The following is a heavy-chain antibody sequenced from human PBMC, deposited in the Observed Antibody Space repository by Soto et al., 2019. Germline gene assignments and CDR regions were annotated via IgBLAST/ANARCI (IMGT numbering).Heavy chain of an antibody. Sequence: SETLSLTFTVSGGSISSDTYYGSWIRKHPGKGLEWIGSIYYIGSTYYNPSLKRLVTTSVHPSKSQFSLKLSSVTAADTPVYYCARLKRITIFGAVIYNWFDPWGQGTLVTVSS. V-gene: IGHV4-39*01. CDR2: IYYIGST. CDR3: ARLKRITIFGAVIYNWFDP. D-gene: IGHD3-3*01. CDR1: GGSISSDTYY. J-gene: IGHJ5*02.